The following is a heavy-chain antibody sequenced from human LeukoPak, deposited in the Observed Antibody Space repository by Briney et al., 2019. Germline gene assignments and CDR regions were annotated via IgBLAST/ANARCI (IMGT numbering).Heavy chain of an antibody. J-gene: IGHJ4*02. Sequence: GGSLRLSCAASGFTFSNYDMNWVRQAPGKGLEWVSYISGGGNTIYYADSVKGRFTISRDNAKNSLYLQMNSLRVEDTAVYYCARRFGYWGQGTLVTVSS. D-gene: IGHD3-3*01. CDR1: GFTFSNYD. CDR3: ARRFGY. CDR2: ISGGGNTI. V-gene: IGHV3-48*03.